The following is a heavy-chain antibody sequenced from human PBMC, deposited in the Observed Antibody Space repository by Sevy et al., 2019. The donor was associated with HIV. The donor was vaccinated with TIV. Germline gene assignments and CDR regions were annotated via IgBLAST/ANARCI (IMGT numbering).Heavy chain of an antibody. CDR2: ISGSQYMI. J-gene: IGHJ4*02. CDR3: ARDLGTGYFDF. CDR1: GFTFSEYY. V-gene: IGHV3-11*01. Sequence: GGSLRLSCAASGFTFSEYYMSWIRQAPGKGLEWISYISGSQYMIYYADSVKGRFTISRDDAKNSLYLQMNSLRPEDSAVYFCARDLGTGYFDFWGQGTLVTVSS. D-gene: IGHD1-26*01.